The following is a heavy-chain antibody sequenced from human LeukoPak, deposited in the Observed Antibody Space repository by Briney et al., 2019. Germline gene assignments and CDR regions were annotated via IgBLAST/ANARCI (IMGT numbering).Heavy chain of an antibody. J-gene: IGHJ4*02. CDR1: GFTFSSYW. CDR2: IKQDGSEK. CDR3: AREGNYGDYENDY. V-gene: IGHV3-7*01. D-gene: IGHD4-17*01. Sequence: GGSLRLSCAASGFTFSSYWMSWVRQAPGKGLEWVASIKQDGSEKYYVDSVKGRFTISRDNAKNSLYLQMNSLRAEDTAVYYCAREGNYGDYENDYWGQGTLVTVSS.